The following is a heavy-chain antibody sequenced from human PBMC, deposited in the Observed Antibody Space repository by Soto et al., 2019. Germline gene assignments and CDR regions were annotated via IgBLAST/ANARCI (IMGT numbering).Heavy chain of an antibody. CDR3: ARDRMTTVTAGYYYGMDV. CDR1: GDTVSSNSVA. Sequence: PSQTLSLTCVGSGDTVSSNSVAWNWVRQSPSRGLEWLGRTYYRSKWYNDYAVSVKSRITINPDTSKNQFSLQLNSVTPEDTAVYYCARDRMTTVTAGYYYGMDVWGQGTTVTVSS. J-gene: IGHJ6*02. D-gene: IGHD4-4*01. V-gene: IGHV6-1*01. CDR2: TYYRSKWYN.